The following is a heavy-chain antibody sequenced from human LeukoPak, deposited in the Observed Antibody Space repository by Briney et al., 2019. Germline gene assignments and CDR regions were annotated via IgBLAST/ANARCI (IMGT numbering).Heavy chain of an antibody. V-gene: IGHV3-23*01. J-gene: IGHJ4*02. CDR2: ISGSGGST. CDR1: GFTFSNAW. Sequence: GGSLRLSCAASGFTFSNAWMSWVRQALGKGLEWVSAISGSGGSTYYADSVKGRFTISRDNSKNTLYLQMNSLRAEDTAVYYCAKGSLHRQWERVPWEYWGQGTLVTVSS. D-gene: IGHD1-26*01. CDR3: AKGSLHRQWERVPWEY.